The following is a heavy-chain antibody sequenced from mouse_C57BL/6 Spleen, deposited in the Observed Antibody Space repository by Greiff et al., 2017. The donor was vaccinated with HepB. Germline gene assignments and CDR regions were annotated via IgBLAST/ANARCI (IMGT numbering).Heavy chain of an antibody. D-gene: IGHD2-4*01. CDR1: GFTFSSYA. Sequence: EVQLVESGGGLVKPGGSLKLSCAASGFTFSSYAMSWVRQTPEKRLEWVATISDGGSYTYYPDNVKGRFTISRDNAKNNLYLQMSHLTSEDTAMYYCARDKEGYDYEGNWFAYWGQGTLVTVSA. CDR3: ARDKEGYDYEGNWFAY. CDR2: ISDGGSYT. J-gene: IGHJ3*01. V-gene: IGHV5-4*01.